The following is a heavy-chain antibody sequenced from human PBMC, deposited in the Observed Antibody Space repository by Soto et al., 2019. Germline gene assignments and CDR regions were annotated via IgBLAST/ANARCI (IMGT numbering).Heavy chain of an antibody. CDR1: GDTFTTYT. CDR3: AREGEGIPAHRY. D-gene: IGHD3-16*01. Sequence: ASVKVSCKASGDTFTTYTINWVRQAPGQGLEWMGGIVPILGAGNYAQKFQGRVTITADRSTTTAYLDLSSLRSDDTAVYYCAREGEGIPAHRYWGQGTLVTSPQ. V-gene: IGHV1-69*08. CDR2: IVPILGAG. J-gene: IGHJ4*02.